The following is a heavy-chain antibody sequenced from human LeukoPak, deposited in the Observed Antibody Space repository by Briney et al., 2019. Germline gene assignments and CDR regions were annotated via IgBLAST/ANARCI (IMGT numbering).Heavy chain of an antibody. Sequence: ASVKVSCKASGYTFTGYYMHWVRQAPGQGLEWMGWINPNSGGTNYAQKFQGRVTMTRDTSISTAYMELSRLRSDDTAVYYCAKDRTKIGSRSSGPNFDYWGQGTLVTVSS. J-gene: IGHJ4*02. V-gene: IGHV1-2*02. CDR2: INPNSGGT. D-gene: IGHD6-19*01. CDR3: AKDRTKIGSRSSGPNFDY. CDR1: GYTFTGYY.